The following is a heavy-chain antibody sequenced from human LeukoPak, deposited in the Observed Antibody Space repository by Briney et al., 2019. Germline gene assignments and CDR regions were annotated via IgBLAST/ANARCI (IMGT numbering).Heavy chain of an antibody. J-gene: IGHJ4*02. Sequence: ASVKVSCKVSGYTLTELSMHWVRQAPGKGLEWMGGFDPEDGETIYAQKFQGRVTMTEDTSTDTAYMELSSLRSEDTAVYYCATTIKDYYGSGSFFDYWGQGTLVTVSS. CDR2: FDPEDGET. D-gene: IGHD3-10*01. V-gene: IGHV1-24*01. CDR3: ATTIKDYYGSGSFFDY. CDR1: GYTLTELS.